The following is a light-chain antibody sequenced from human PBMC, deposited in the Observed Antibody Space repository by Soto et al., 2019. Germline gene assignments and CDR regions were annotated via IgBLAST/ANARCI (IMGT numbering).Light chain of an antibody. CDR1: QSLLRSDGNNY. V-gene: IGKV2-28*01. Sequence: IVMTQSPLSLPVTPGEPASISCRSSQSLLRSDGNNYLDWYLQRPGQSPQLLIYQASNLATGVTDRFHGSGSGTDFTLTISRVESEDVGDYYCMQALETPLTFGQGTKVDIK. CDR2: QAS. CDR3: MQALETPLT. J-gene: IGKJ1*01.